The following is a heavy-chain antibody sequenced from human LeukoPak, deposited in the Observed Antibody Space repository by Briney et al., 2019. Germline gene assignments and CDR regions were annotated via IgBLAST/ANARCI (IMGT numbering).Heavy chain of an antibody. CDR3: ARGTGAPNYFDY. D-gene: IGHD7-27*01. CDR1: GYTFTGYY. Sequence: GASVKVSCKASGYTFTGYYIHWVRQAPGQGLEWMAWINPNGGGTNYAQKFQGRVAVTRDSSISTAYMELSGLTSDDTAVFYCARGTGAPNYFDYRGQGTLVTVSS. V-gene: IGHV1-2*02. CDR2: INPNGGGT. J-gene: IGHJ4*02.